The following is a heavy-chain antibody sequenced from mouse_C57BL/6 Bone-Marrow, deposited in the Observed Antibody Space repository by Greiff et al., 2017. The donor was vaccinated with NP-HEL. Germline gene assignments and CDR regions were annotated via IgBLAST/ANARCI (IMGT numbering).Heavy chain of an antibody. V-gene: IGHV7-3*01. CDR2: IRNKANGYTT. D-gene: IGHD2-4*01. J-gene: IGHJ1*03. CDR3: ARYMRLRERYFDV. CDR1: GFTFTDYY. Sequence: EVQRVESGGGLVQPGGSLSLSCAASGFTFTDYYMSWVRQPPGKALEWLGFIRNKANGYTTEYSASVKGRFTISRDNSKSILYLQMNALRAEDSATYYCARYMRLRERYFDVWGTGTTVTVSS.